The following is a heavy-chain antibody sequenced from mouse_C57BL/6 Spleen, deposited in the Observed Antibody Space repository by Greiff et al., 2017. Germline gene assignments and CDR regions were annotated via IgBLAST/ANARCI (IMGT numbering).Heavy chain of an antibody. CDR2: IDPSDSDT. V-gene: IGHV1-52*01. J-gene: IGHJ3*01. Sequence: QVQLQQPGAELVRPGSSVKLSCKASGYTFTSYWMHWVKQRPIQGLDWIGNIDPSDSDTHYNQKFKDKATLTVAKSSSTAYLQLSSLSSEDSAVYYCAKYGNYDEAWFAYWGQGTLVTVSA. D-gene: IGHD2-10*02. CDR1: GYTFTSYW. CDR3: AKYGNYDEAWFAY.